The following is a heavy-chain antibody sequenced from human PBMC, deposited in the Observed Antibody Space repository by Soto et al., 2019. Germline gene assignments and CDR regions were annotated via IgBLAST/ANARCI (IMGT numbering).Heavy chain of an antibody. J-gene: IGHJ4*02. CDR3: AVGVRYFDWHSFDY. CDR2: IYYSGST. Sequence: SETLSLTCTVSGGSISSYYWSWIRQPPGKGLEWIGYIYYSGSTNYNPSLKSRVTISVDTSKNQFSLKLSSVTAADTAVYYCAVGVRYFDWHSFDYWGQGTLVTVSS. D-gene: IGHD3-9*01. V-gene: IGHV4-59*01. CDR1: GGSISSYY.